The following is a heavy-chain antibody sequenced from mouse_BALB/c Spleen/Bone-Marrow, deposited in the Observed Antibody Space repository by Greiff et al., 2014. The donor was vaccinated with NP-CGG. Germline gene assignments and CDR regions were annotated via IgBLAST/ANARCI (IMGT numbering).Heavy chain of an antibody. J-gene: IGHJ3*01. D-gene: IGHD1-1*01. Sequence: VTLKESGAELVKPGASVKLSCTASGFNIKDTYMHWVKRRPEQGLEWIGRIDPANGNTKYDPKFQGKATITADTSSNTAYLQLSSLTSEDTAVYYCAIYYYGSSGFAYWGQGTLVTVSA. CDR1: GFNIKDTY. CDR2: IDPANGNT. CDR3: AIYYYGSSGFAY. V-gene: IGHV14-3*02.